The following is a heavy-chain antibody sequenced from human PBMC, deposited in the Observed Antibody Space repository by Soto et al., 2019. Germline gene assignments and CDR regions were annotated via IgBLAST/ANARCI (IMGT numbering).Heavy chain of an antibody. CDR2: ISGSGGST. Sequence: GGSLRLSCAASGFTFSSYAMSWVRQAPGKGLEWVSAISGSGGSTYYADSVKGRFTISRDNSKNTLYLQMNSLRAEGTAVYYCACSDYGPPYFDYWGQGTLVTVSS. D-gene: IGHD4-17*01. J-gene: IGHJ4*02. CDR3: ACSDYGPPYFDY. V-gene: IGHV3-23*01. CDR1: GFTFSSYA.